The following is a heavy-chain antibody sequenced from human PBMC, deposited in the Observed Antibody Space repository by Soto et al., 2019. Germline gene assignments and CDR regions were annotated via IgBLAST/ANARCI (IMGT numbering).Heavy chain of an antibody. J-gene: IGHJ3*02. CDR3: ARDVSGYSSRWWDDAFDI. CDR1: GFTFSSYS. Sequence: EVQLVESGGGLVKPGGSLRLSCAASGFTFSSYSMNWVRQAPGKGLSWVSSVSSSSSYIYYADSVKGRFTISRDNAKNSLYLQMNSLRAEDTAVYYCARDVSGYSSRWWDDAFDIWGKGTMVTVSS. D-gene: IGHD6-13*01. V-gene: IGHV3-21*01. CDR2: VSSSSSYI.